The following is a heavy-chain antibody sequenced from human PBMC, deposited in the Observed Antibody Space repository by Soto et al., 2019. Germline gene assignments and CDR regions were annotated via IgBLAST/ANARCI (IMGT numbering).Heavy chain of an antibody. CDR2: MSPNSGNT. CDR3: ARQWELSGYYYGMDV. D-gene: IGHD1-26*01. J-gene: IGHJ6*02. Sequence: ASVEVSCKGSGYPFTSYDINWVLQATGQGLEWMGWMSPNSGNTGYAQKFQGRVTMTRDTSISTAYMELSSLRSEDTAVYYCARQWELSGYYYGMDVWGQGTTVTVSS. CDR1: GYPFTSYD. V-gene: IGHV1-8*01.